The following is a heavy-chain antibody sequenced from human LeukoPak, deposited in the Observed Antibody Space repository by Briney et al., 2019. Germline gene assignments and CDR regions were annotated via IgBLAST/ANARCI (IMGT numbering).Heavy chain of an antibody. CDR1: GFTFSSYS. Sequence: PGGSLRLSCAASGFTFSSYSMSWVRQAPGKGLEWVSSISSSSSYIYYADSMKGRFTISRDNAKNSLYLQMNSLRAEDTAVYYCAKDASTVTLHADYWGQGTLVTVSS. CDR3: AKDASTVTLHADY. CDR2: ISSSSSYI. J-gene: IGHJ4*02. D-gene: IGHD4-17*01. V-gene: IGHV3-21*01.